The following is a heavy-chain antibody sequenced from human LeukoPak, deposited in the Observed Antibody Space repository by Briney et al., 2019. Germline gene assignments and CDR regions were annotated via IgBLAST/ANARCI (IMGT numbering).Heavy chain of an antibody. CDR1: GYAFTSYG. V-gene: IGHV1-18*01. J-gene: IGHJ4*02. CDR2: ISAYNGNT. Sequence: ASVKVSCKASGYAFTSYGISWVRQAPGQGLEWMGWISAYNGNTNYAQKLQGRVTMTTDTSTSTAYMELRSLRSDDTAVYYCGDSYGPQAPLYYWGQGTLVTVSS. CDR3: GDSYGPQAPLYY. D-gene: IGHD5-18*01.